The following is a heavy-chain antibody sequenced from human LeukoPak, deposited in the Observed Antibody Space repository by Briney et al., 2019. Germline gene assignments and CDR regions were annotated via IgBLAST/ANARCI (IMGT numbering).Heavy chain of an antibody. CDR1: GYTFTGYY. CDR2: INPNSGGT. CDR3: ARLRSPGGGFDY. Sequence: ASVKVSCKASGYTFTGYYMHWVRQPPGQGLEWMGWINPNSGGTNYAQKFQGRVTMTRDTSISTAYMELSRLRSDDTAVYYCARLRSPGGGFDYWGQGTLVSVSS. V-gene: IGHV1-2*02. D-gene: IGHD2-15*01. J-gene: IGHJ4*02.